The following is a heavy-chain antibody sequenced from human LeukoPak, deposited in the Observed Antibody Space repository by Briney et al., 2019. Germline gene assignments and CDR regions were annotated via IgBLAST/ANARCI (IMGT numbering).Heavy chain of an antibody. Sequence: ASVKVSCKASGYTFTSYYMHWVRQAPGQGLGWMGIINPSGGSTSYAQKFQGRVTMTRDTSTSTVYMELSSLRSEDTAVYYCARTEMATITFDYWGQGTLVTVSS. J-gene: IGHJ4*02. V-gene: IGHV1-46*01. CDR1: GYTFTSYY. CDR3: ARTEMATITFDY. CDR2: INPSGGST. D-gene: IGHD4-4*01.